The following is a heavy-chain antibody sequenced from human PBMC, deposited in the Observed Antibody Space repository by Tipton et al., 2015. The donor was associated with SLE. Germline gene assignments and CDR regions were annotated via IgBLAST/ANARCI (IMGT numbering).Heavy chain of an antibody. J-gene: IGHJ6*02. CDR2: IYYSGST. CDR1: GGSISSHY. Sequence: TLSLTCTVSGGSISSHYWSWLRQPPGKGLEWIGYIYYSGSTNYNPPLKSRVTISVDTSKNQFSLKLSSVTAADTAVYYCARGPDMGAGWYYGMDVWGQGTTVTVSS. CDR3: ARGPDMGAGWYYGMDV. V-gene: IGHV4-59*11. D-gene: IGHD1-14*01.